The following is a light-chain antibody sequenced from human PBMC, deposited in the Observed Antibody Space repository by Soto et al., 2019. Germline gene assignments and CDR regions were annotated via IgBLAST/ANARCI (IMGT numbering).Light chain of an antibody. CDR2: RSD. J-gene: IGLJ2*01. CDR1: SSNIGSNH. V-gene: IGLV1-47*01. CDR3: SARDDSLSGVV. Sequence: QSVLTQPTSTSGTPGQRVTISRSGSSSNIGSNHVYWYQQFPGMAPKLLMYRSDQRPTGVPDRFSGSKSGTSASLAISGLRSDDEADYDCSARDDSLSGVVFGGGTKVTVL.